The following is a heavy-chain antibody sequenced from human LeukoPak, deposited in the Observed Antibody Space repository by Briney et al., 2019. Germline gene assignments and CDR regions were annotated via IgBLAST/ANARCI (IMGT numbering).Heavy chain of an antibody. D-gene: IGHD6-13*01. CDR1: GGSFSGYY. CDR2: INHSGST. Sequence: PSETLSLTCAVYGGSFSGYYWSWIRQPPGKGLEWIGEINHSGSTNYNPSLKSRVTISVDTSKNQFSLKLSSVTAADTAVYYCARGPTGIAAAGTDAFDIWGQGTMVTVSS. CDR3: ARGPTGIAAAGTDAFDI. J-gene: IGHJ3*02. V-gene: IGHV4-34*01.